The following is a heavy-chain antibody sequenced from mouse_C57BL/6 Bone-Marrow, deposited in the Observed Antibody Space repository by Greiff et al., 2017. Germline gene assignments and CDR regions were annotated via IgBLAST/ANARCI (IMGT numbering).Heavy chain of an antibody. Sequence: QVQLQQPGAELVRPGTSVKLSCKASGYTFTSYWMHWVKQRPGQGLGWIGVIDPSDSYTNYNQKFKGKATLTLDTSSSTAYMQLSSLTSEDSAVYYCASPLYYGSSYWYFDVWGTGTTVTVSS. CDR1: GYTFTSYW. CDR3: ASPLYYGSSYWYFDV. CDR2: IDPSDSYT. J-gene: IGHJ1*03. D-gene: IGHD1-1*01. V-gene: IGHV1-59*01.